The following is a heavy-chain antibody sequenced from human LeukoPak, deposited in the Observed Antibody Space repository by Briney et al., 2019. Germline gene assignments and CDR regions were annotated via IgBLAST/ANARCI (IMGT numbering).Heavy chain of an antibody. D-gene: IGHD2-2*01. CDR2: ITSSGNSL. CDR1: GFNFFNYS. CDR3: ARVGYCSSTSCPRNFDY. J-gene: IGHJ4*02. Sequence: PGGSLRLSCAASGFNFFNYSMNWVRQAPGKGLEWISCITSSGNSLYYADSVKGRFTISRDTAKNSLYLRMNSLRAEDTAVYYCARVGYCSSTSCPRNFDYWGQGTLVTVSS. V-gene: IGHV3-48*04.